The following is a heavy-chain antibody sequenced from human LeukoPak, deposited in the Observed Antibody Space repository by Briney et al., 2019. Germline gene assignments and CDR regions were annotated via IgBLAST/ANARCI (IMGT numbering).Heavy chain of an antibody. Sequence: GGSLRLSCAASGFTFSNYAMNWVRQAPGKGLEWVSYISSSGSTIYYADSVKGRFTISRDNAKNSLYLQMNSLRAEDTAVYYCAGPYYYDSSGPYRGGQGTLVTVSS. V-gene: IGHV3-48*03. D-gene: IGHD3-22*01. J-gene: IGHJ4*02. CDR3: AGPYYYDSSGPYR. CDR2: ISSSGSTI. CDR1: GFTFSNYA.